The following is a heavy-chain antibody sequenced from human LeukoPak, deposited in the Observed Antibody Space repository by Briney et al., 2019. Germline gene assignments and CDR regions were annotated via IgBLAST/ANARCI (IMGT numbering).Heavy chain of an antibody. CDR2: IYYSGST. CDR3: ARGRLVVVVAASQYYMDV. V-gene: IGHV4-59*01. D-gene: IGHD2-15*01. Sequence: SETLSLTCTVSGGSISIYYWSWIRQPPGKGLEWIGYIYYSGSTNYNPSLKSRVTISVDTSKNQFSLKLSSVTAADTAVYYCARGRLVVVVAASQYYMDVWGKGTTVTVSS. CDR1: GGSISIYY. J-gene: IGHJ6*03.